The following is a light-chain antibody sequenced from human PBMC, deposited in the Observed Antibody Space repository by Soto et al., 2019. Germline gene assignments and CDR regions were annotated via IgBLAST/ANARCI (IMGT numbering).Light chain of an antibody. CDR3: QQYDDWLRLT. Sequence: EIVMTQSPATLSVSPGERATLSCRASQSVNIYVAWYQQKPGQAPRLLIFGATYRATGIPARFSGSGSGTEFNLTISSLQSEDFAVYFCQQYDDWLRLTFGGGTKVDI. CDR1: QSVNIY. V-gene: IGKV3D-15*01. J-gene: IGKJ4*01. CDR2: GAT.